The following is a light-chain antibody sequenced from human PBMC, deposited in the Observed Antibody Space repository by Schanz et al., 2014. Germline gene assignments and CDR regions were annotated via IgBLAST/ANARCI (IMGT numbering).Light chain of an antibody. CDR3: QQYGTSPRT. J-gene: IGKJ1*01. Sequence: EIVMTQSPATLSLSPGERATLSCRASQSVSSSYLAWYQQKPGQAPRLLIYDSSNRATGVPARFSGSGSGTEFTLTISRLEPEDFAVYYCQQYGTSPRTFGQGTKVEIK. CDR1: QSVSSSY. CDR2: DSS. V-gene: IGKV3-20*01.